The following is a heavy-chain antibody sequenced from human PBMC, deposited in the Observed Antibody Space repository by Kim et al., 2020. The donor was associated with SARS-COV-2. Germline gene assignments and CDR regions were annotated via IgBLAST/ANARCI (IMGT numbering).Heavy chain of an antibody. J-gene: IGHJ5*02. D-gene: IGHD3-9*01. CDR3: AVEGPLLRYFDWVGRFDP. CDR1: GFTFSSYG. CDR2: IWYDGSNK. V-gene: IGHV3-33*01. Sequence: GGSLRLSCAASGFTFSSYGMHWVRQAPGNVLEWVAVIWYDGSNKYYADSVKGRFTISRDNSKNTLYLQMNSLRADDTAVYYCAVEGPLLRYFDWVGRFDPWGQGTLVTVYS.